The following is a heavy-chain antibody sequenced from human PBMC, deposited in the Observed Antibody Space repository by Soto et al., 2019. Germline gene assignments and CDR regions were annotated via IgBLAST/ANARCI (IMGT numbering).Heavy chain of an antibody. J-gene: IGHJ4*02. CDR1: GFDFTNSW. D-gene: IGHD3-10*01. CDR3: VKGGPNFGY. V-gene: IGHV3-7*05. CDR2: IKGDVSEK. Sequence: EVQLVESGGGLVQPGGSLRLSCAASGFDFTNSWMSWIRQAPGKGLEWVANIKGDVSEKYSVDSVKGRFTISRDNTENSLLLQKNSVRAEDTDVYYCVKGGPNFGYWGQGILVTVSS.